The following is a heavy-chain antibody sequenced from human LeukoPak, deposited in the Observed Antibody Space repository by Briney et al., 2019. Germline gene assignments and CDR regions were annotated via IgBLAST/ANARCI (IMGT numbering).Heavy chain of an antibody. CDR2: ISWDGGST. V-gene: IGHV3-43*01. J-gene: IGHJ6*02. D-gene: IGHD1-1*01. Sequence: GGSLRLSCVASGFTFDDYTMHWVRQAPGKGLEWVSLISWDGGSTYYADSVKGRFTISRDNSKNSLYLQMNSLRTEDTALYYCAKGTPAVERRWGTFYGMDVWGQGTTVTVSS. CDR1: GFTFDDYT. CDR3: AKGTPAVERRWGTFYGMDV.